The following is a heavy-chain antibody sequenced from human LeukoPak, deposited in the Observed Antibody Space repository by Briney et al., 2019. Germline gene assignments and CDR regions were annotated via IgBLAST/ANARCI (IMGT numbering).Heavy chain of an antibody. CDR3: ARHAGITMVRGVGPDFDY. D-gene: IGHD3-10*01. V-gene: IGHV3-30*04. Sequence: GGSLRLSCAASGFTFSSYAMHWVRQAPGKGLEWVAVISYDGSNKYYADSVKGRFTISRDNSKNTLYLQMNSLRAEDTAVYYCARHAGITMVRGVGPDFDYWGQGTLVTISS. J-gene: IGHJ4*02. CDR1: GFTFSSYA. CDR2: ISYDGSNK.